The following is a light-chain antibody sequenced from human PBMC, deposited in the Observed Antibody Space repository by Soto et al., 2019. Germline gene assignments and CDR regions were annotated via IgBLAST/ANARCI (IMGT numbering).Light chain of an antibody. V-gene: IGKV3-20*01. CDR3: QQYGTSPRLT. CDR2: GAS. Sequence: EIVLTQSPGTLSLSPGERATLSCRASQSVSSSYLAWYQQKPGQAPRLLIYGASSRATGIPDRFSGSGSGTDCTLTISRLEPEDFAVYYCQQYGTSPRLTFGGGTKGEIK. J-gene: IGKJ4*01. CDR1: QSVSSSY.